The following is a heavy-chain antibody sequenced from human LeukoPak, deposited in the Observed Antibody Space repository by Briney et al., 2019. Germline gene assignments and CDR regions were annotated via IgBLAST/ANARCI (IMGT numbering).Heavy chain of an antibody. V-gene: IGHV4-59*08. D-gene: IGHD6-19*01. J-gene: IGHJ4*02. CDR1: GGSISSYF. CDR2: IYYSGST. CDR3: ARIDRAVAGTIDY. Sequence: SETLSLTCTVSGGSISSYFWSWIRQPPGKGLEWIGYIYYSGSTNYNPSLKSRVTMSVDTSKNQFALKLSSVTAADTAVYYCARIDRAVAGTIDYWGQGTLVTVSS.